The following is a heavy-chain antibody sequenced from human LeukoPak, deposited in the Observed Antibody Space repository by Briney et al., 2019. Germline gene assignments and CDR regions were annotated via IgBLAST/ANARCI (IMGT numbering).Heavy chain of an antibody. CDR2: IYYSGST. CDR1: GGSISSSSYY. D-gene: IGHD3-22*01. CDR3: ARHAPANSHSYYYDSSGYNPAFDI. Sequence: SETLSLTCTVSGGSISSSSYYWGWIRQPPGKGLEWIGSIYYSGSTYYNPSLKSRVTISVDTSKNQFSLKLSSVTAADTAVYYCARHAPANSHSYYYDSSGYNPAFDIWAKGQWSPSLQ. V-gene: IGHV4-39*01. J-gene: IGHJ3*02.